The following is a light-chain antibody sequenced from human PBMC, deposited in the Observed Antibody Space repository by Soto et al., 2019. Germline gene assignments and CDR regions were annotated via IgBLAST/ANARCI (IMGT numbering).Light chain of an antibody. CDR2: KAS. J-gene: IGKJ1*01. CDR3: QQYNDYPWT. Sequence: DIQMTQSPSTLSASVGDSVTITCRASQSISVWLAWYQQKPGKAPKLLIYKASSLESAVPSRFSGSGSETEFTLTVSSLQPDDFAAYYCQQYNDYPWTFGQGTKVEIK. CDR1: QSISVW. V-gene: IGKV1-5*03.